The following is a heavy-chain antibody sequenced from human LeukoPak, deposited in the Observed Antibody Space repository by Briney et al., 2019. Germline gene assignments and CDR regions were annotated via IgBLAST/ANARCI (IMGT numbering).Heavy chain of an antibody. CDR3: ARGRYCSADICSGGDAFDI. CDR2: IYTRGST. Sequence: SETLSLTCTVSGGSINNYYWSWVRQPAGKGLEWIGRIYTRGSTNYNPSLKSRVTMSVDTSKNQFSLKLSSVTAADTAVYYCARGRYCSADICSGGDAFDIWGQGTMVSVSS. D-gene: IGHD2-15*01. V-gene: IGHV4-4*07. CDR1: GGSINNYY. J-gene: IGHJ3*02.